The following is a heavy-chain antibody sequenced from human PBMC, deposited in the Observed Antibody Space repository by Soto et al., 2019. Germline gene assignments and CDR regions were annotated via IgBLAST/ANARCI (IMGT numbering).Heavy chain of an antibody. CDR3: ARGYYGGRSGYNWFDP. Sequence: QVQLVQSGAEVKKPGSSVKVSCKASGGTFSSYAISWVRQAPGQGLEWMGGIIPIFGTANYAQKFQGRVKSTADESTSTAYMELSSLRSEDTAVYYCARGYYGGRSGYNWFDPWGQGTLVTVSS. J-gene: IGHJ5*02. V-gene: IGHV1-69*01. CDR1: GGTFSSYA. CDR2: IIPIFGTA. D-gene: IGHD4-17*01.